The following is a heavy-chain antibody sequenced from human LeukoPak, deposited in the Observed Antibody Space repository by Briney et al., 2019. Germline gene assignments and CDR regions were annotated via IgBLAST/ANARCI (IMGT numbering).Heavy chain of an antibody. CDR1: VGTFSSYT. CDR2: IIPILGIA. V-gene: IGHV1-69*02. J-gene: IGHJ5*02. CDR3: ARAYDFSLHWFDP. D-gene: IGHD3-3*01. Sequence: SVKVSCMPSVGTFSSYTISWVRQAPGQGREWMGRIIPILGIANYAQKFQGRVTITADKSTSTAYMELSSLRSEDTAVYYCARAYDFSLHWFDPWGQGTLVTVSS.